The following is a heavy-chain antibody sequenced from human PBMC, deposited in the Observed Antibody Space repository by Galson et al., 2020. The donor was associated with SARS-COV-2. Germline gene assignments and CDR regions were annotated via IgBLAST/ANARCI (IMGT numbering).Heavy chain of an antibody. D-gene: IGHD5-12*01. CDR1: GYTFTGYY. Sequence: ASVKVSCKASGYTFTGYYMHWVRQAPGQGLEWMGWINPNSGGTNYAQKFQGRVTMTRDTSISTAYMELSRLRSDDTAVYYCARAGMVATYYYYYGMDVWGQGTTVTVSS. J-gene: IGHJ6*02. CDR2: INPNSGGT. CDR3: ARAGMVATYYYYYGMDV. V-gene: IGHV1-2*02.